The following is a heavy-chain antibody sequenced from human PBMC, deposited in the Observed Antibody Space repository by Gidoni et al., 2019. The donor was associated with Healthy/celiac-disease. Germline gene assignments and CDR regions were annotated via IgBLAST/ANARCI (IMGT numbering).Heavy chain of an antibody. CDR3: ADSSGLLDAFDI. V-gene: IGHV3-43*02. Sequence: EVQLVESGGGVVQPGGSLRLSCAASGFTFDDYAMHWVRQAPGKGLDWVSLISGDGGSTYYADSVKGRFTSSRDNSKNSLYLQMNSLRTEDTALYYCADSSGLLDAFDIWGQGTMVTVSS. CDR1: GFTFDDYA. D-gene: IGHD2-15*01. CDR2: ISGDGGST. J-gene: IGHJ3*02.